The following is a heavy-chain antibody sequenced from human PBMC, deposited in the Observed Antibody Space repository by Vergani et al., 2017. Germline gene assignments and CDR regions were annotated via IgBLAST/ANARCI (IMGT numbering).Heavy chain of an antibody. J-gene: IGHJ3*01. CDR3: TKGSVYYHDSAGHGYDPYTGFDL. Sequence: EVDLVESGEGLAQPGGSLRLSCEASGITFWKFGMHWVRQGPGKGLEWVSGISWNSGAVDYADSVRGRFTISRDNAKNSLFLEMNSLRFEDTAVYFCTKGSVYYHDSAGHGYDPYTGFDLWGQGTLVTVSS. V-gene: IGHV3-9*01. CDR1: GITFWKFG. D-gene: IGHD5-12*01. CDR2: ISWNSGAV.